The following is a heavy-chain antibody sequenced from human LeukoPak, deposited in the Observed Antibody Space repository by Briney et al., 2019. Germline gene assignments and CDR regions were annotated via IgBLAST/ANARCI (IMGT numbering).Heavy chain of an antibody. CDR3: TRGIAKTGMNC. J-gene: IGHJ4*02. Sequence: GGSLRLSCTASGFTFGDNAMTWVRQAPGRGLEWVGFIRSKTYGETTEYAASVKGRFTISRDDSKSIAYLQMNSLKSEDTAVYYCTRGIAKTGMNCWGQGTLVTVS. CDR1: GFTFGDNA. D-gene: IGHD6-19*01. CDR2: IRSKTYGETT. V-gene: IGHV3-49*04.